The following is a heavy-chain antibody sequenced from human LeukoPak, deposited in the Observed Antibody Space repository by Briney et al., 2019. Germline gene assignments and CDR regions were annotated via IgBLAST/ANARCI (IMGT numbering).Heavy chain of an antibody. Sequence: GSLRLSCGASGFTFDRYALSWVRQAPGKGLEWIGEINHSGSTNYSPSLKSRVTISVDTSKNQFSLKLSSVTAADTAVYYCARIDSSVYYNYYYAMDVWGQGTTVTVSS. CDR2: INHSGST. CDR1: GFTFDRYA. D-gene: IGHD3-22*01. CDR3: ARIDSSVYYNYYYAMDV. V-gene: IGHV4-34*01. J-gene: IGHJ6*02.